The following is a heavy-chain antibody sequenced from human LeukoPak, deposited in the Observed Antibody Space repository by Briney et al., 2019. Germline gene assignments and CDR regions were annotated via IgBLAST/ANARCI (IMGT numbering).Heavy chain of an antibody. J-gene: IGHJ4*02. CDR2: INAGNGNT. Sequence: ASVKVSCKASGCTFTSYAMHWVRQAPGQRLEWMGWINAGNGNTKYSQKFQGRVTITRDTSASTAYMELSSLRSEDTAVYYCARERDSSSWYGLGYWGQGTLVTVSS. D-gene: IGHD6-13*01. CDR3: ARERDSSSWYGLGY. CDR1: GCTFTSYA. V-gene: IGHV1-3*01.